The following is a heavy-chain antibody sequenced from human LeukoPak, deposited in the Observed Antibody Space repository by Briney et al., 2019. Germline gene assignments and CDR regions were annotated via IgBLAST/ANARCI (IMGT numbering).Heavy chain of an antibody. V-gene: IGHV3-23*01. Sequence: PGGSLRLSCAASGFTFSSYAMSWVRQAPGKGLEWVSAISGSGGSTYYADSVKGRFTISRDNSKNTLYLQMNSLRAEDTAVYYCAKTGCSSTSCYRTPNWYFDLWGRGTLVTVSS. J-gene: IGHJ2*01. CDR2: ISGSGGST. D-gene: IGHD2-2*01. CDR3: AKTGCSSTSCYRTPNWYFDL. CDR1: GFTFSSYA.